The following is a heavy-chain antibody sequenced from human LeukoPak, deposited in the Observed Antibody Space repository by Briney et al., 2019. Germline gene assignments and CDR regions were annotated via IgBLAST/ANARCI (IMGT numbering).Heavy chain of an antibody. J-gene: IGHJ4*02. CDR2: INPSGGST. V-gene: IGHV1-46*01. CDR1: GYTFTSYY. Sequence: GASVKVSCKASGYTFTSYYIHWMRQAPGQGLKCMGIINPSGGSTSYSQKFQGRVTMTTDTSTSTVYMELSSLRSEDTAVYYCARGGYYSFSAYWGQGTLVTVSS. CDR3: ARGGYYSFSAY. D-gene: IGHD3-22*01.